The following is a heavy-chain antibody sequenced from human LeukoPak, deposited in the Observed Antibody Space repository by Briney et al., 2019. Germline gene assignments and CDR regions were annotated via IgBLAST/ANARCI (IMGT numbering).Heavy chain of an antibody. CDR1: GGTFSSYA. V-gene: IGHV1-69*13. J-gene: IGHJ3*02. CDR3: ARGRDGYKFAFDI. Sequence: SVKVSCKASGGTFSSYAISWVRQAPGQGLEWMGGIIPIFGTANYAQKFQGRVTITADEPTSTAYMELSSLRSEDTAVYYCARGRDGYKFAFDIWGQGTMVTVSS. D-gene: IGHD5-24*01. CDR2: IIPIFGTA.